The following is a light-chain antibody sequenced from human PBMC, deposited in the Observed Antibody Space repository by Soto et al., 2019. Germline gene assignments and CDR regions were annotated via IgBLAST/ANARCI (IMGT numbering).Light chain of an antibody. CDR3: SSYTSSSTYV. CDR1: SSDVGNYNR. CDR2: DVS. Sequence: QSALTQPPSVSGSPGQSVAISCTGTSSDVGNYNRVSWYQQPPGTAPKLMIYDVSNRPSGVPDRFSGSKSGNTASLTISGPRAEDEVFYYCSSYTSSSTYVFGTGTNPTVL. J-gene: IGLJ1*01. V-gene: IGLV2-18*02.